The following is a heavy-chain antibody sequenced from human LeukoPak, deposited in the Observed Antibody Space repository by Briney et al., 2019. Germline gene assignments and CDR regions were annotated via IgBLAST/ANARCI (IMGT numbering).Heavy chain of an antibody. J-gene: IGHJ4*02. Sequence: GGSLRLSCAASGFTVSSNCMSWVRQAPGKGLEWVSVIYSGGSTYYADSVKGRFTISRDNAKNSLYLQMNSLRAEDTAVYYCARDPPYYDSSGYYYDYWGQGTLVTVSS. D-gene: IGHD3-22*01. CDR2: IYSGGST. CDR3: ARDPPYYDSSGYYYDY. CDR1: GFTVSSNC. V-gene: IGHV3-66*01.